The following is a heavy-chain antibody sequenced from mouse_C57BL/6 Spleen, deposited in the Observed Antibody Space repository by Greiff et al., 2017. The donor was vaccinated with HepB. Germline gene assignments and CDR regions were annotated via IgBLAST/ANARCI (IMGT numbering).Heavy chain of an antibody. CDR1: GYTFTSYW. Sequence: QVQLQQPGAELVRPGSSVKLSCKASGYTFTSYWMDWVKQRPGQGLEWIGNIYPSDSETHYNQKFKDKATLTVAKSSSTAYMQLSSLTSEDSAVYYCARNYYGSEGAMDYWGQGTSVTVSS. V-gene: IGHV1-61*01. J-gene: IGHJ4*01. D-gene: IGHD1-1*01. CDR2: IYPSDSET. CDR3: ARNYYGSEGAMDY.